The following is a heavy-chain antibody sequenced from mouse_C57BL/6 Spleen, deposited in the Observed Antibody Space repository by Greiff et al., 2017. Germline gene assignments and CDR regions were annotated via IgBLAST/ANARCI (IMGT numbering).Heavy chain of an antibody. Sequence: EVQLQQSVAELVRPGASVKLSCTASGFNIKNTYMHWVKQRPEQGLEWIGRIDPANGNTKYAPKFQGTATIPADTASNPAYLQLISLTSEDTAIYYCASDYYYGSSYGYWGQGTTLTVAS. V-gene: IGHV14-3*01. CDR1: GFNIKNTY. CDR3: ASDYYYGSSYGY. CDR2: IDPANGNT. J-gene: IGHJ2*01. D-gene: IGHD1-1*01.